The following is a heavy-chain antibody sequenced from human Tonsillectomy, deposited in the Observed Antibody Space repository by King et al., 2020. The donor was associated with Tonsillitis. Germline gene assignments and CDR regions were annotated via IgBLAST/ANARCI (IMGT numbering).Heavy chain of an antibody. CDR3: AKGGIPHAFDI. D-gene: IGHD3-16*01. J-gene: IGHJ3*02. Sequence: VQLVESGGGLVQPGGSLRLSCAASGFTFSSYAMSWVRQAPGKGLEWVSVIYSGGSSTYYADSVKGRFTISRDNSKNTLYLQMNSLRAEDTAVYYCAKGGIPHAFDIWGQGTMVTVSS. V-gene: IGHV3-23*03. CDR2: IYSGGSST. CDR1: GFTFSSYA.